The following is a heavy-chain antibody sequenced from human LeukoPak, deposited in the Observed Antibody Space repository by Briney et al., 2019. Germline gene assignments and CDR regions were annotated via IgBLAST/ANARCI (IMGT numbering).Heavy chain of an antibody. Sequence: PSETLSLTCAVYGGSFSGYYWSWIRQPPGKGLEWIGYIYYSGSTNYNPSLKSRVTISVDTSKNQFSLKLSSVTAADTAVYYCARQDVDWTGTTADWFDPWGQGTLVTVSS. D-gene: IGHD1-7*01. V-gene: IGHV4-59*08. CDR2: IYYSGST. CDR3: ARQDVDWTGTTADWFDP. J-gene: IGHJ5*02. CDR1: GGSFSGYY.